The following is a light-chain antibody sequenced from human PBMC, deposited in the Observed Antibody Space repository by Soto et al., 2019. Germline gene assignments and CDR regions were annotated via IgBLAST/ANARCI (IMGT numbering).Light chain of an antibody. CDR1: QSISSW. CDR3: QQYNDWPLT. Sequence: MTQSPSTLSASVGDRVTITCRASQSISSWLAWYQQKPGQAPSLLIYDISARATGIPTRFSGSGSGTEFTLTISSLQSEDFAVYYCQQYNDWPLTFGGGTKVEIK. CDR2: DIS. V-gene: IGKV3D-15*01. J-gene: IGKJ4*01.